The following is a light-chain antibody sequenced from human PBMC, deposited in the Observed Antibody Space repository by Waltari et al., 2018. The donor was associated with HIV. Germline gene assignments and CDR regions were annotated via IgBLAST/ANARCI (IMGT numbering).Light chain of an antibody. Sequence: SHELTQPPSVSVSPGQTARITCSGDVVAKQNVRWFQQKPGQAPVLVVYKDSQRASGIPERFSGSSSGTTATLIISGAQVEDEADYYCYSSADIPYVFGIGTKVTVL. CDR2: KDS. V-gene: IGLV3-27*01. CDR3: YSSADIPYV. CDR1: VVAKQN. J-gene: IGLJ1*01.